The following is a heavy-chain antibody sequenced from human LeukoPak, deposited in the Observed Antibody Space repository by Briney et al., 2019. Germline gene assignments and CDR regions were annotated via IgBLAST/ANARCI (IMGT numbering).Heavy chain of an antibody. CDR3: ARHNSGWSLGHPNWFDP. CDR1: GGSISSYY. V-gene: IGHV4-59*08. CDR2: IYYSGST. J-gene: IGHJ5*02. D-gene: IGHD6-19*01. Sequence: SETLSLTCTVSGGSISSYYWSWNRQPPGKGLEWIGYIYYSGSTNYNPSLKSRVTISVDTSKNQFSLKLSSVTAADTAVYFCARHNSGWSLGHPNWFDPWGQGTLVTVSS.